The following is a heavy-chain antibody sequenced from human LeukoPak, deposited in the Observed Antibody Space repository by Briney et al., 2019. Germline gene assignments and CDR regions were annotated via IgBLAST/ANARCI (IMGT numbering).Heavy chain of an antibody. D-gene: IGHD2-21*01. CDR1: GFTFSSYA. Sequence: PGGSLRLSCAASGFTFSSYAMSWVRQAPGKGLEWVSAISGSGGSTYYADSVKGRFTISRDNSKNALYLQMNSLRAEDTAVYYCAKKGRGDHVSFFDYWGQGTLVTVSS. V-gene: IGHV3-23*01. CDR3: AKKGRGDHVSFFDY. CDR2: ISGSGGST. J-gene: IGHJ4*02.